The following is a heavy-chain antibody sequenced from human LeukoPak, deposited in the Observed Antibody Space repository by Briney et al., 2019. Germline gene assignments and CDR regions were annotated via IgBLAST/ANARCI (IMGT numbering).Heavy chain of an antibody. Sequence: GSLRLSCTTSGFTLWRHGMHWVRQAPGKGLEWVAVTWYGGSDYADSVRGRFSVSRDIFGNTVYLQMDNLRVEDTALYYRAREQSTSGHAGAFDIWGQGTVVTVSS. CDR2: TWYGGS. D-gene: IGHD5-12*01. J-gene: IGHJ3*02. CDR3: AREQSTSGHAGAFDI. V-gene: IGHV3-33*01. CDR1: GFTLWRHG.